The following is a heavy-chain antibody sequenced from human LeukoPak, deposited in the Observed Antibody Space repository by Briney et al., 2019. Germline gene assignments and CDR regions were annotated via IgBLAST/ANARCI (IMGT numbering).Heavy chain of an antibody. CDR1: GFTFPNAW. CDR3: TTDPGTGVRGY. V-gene: IGHV3-15*01. CDR2: IKSKGNGGTI. Sequence: TGGSLRLSCAASGFTFPNAWVNWVRQAPGKGLEWVGHIKSKGNGGTIDYAAPVKGRFTISGDDSKSTVYLQMNSLEIEDTAVYFCTTDPGTGVRGYWGQGTLVTVSS. D-gene: IGHD3-10*01. J-gene: IGHJ4*02.